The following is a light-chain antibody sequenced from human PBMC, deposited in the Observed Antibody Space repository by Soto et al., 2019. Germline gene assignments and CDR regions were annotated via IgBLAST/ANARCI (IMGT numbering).Light chain of an antibody. CDR2: STN. J-gene: IGLJ2*01. V-gene: IGLV1-44*01. CDR3: AAWDDSLNGHVV. Sequence: QAVVTQPPSASGTPGQRVTISCSGSSSSIGSNTVNWYQQLPGSAPKLLIYSTNQRPSGVPDRFSGSKSGTSASLAISGLQSEDEADYYCAAWDDSLNGHVVFGGGTKLTVL. CDR1: SSSIGSNT.